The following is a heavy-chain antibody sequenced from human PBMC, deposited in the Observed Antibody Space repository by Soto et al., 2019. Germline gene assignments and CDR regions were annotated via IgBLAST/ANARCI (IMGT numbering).Heavy chain of an antibody. J-gene: IGHJ5*02. CDR3: ARFGRSYYDSSGYLGGWFDP. Sequence: QVQLVQSGAEVKKPGSSVKVSCKASGGTFSSYAISWVRQAPGQGHEWMGGIIPIFGTANYAQKFQGRVTITADKSTSTAYMELSSLRSEDTAVYYCARFGRSYYDSSGYLGGWFDPWGQGTLVTVSS. CDR2: IIPIFGTA. CDR1: GGTFSSYA. D-gene: IGHD3-22*01. V-gene: IGHV1-69*06.